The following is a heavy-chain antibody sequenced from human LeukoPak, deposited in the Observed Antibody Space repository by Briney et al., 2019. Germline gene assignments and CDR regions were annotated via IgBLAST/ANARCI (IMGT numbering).Heavy chain of an antibody. CDR2: IYPGNSDI. CDR3: ARHLSSITSCPNY. CDR1: GYSFASYW. V-gene: IGHV5-51*01. J-gene: IGHJ4*02. Sequence: GESLKISCKGSGYSFASYWIAWVRQMPGTGLEWMGVIYPGNSDITYSPSFQGQVTISADKSVSTAYLHWSSLKASDTAIYYCARHLSSITSCPNYWGQGTLVTVSS. D-gene: IGHD2-2*01.